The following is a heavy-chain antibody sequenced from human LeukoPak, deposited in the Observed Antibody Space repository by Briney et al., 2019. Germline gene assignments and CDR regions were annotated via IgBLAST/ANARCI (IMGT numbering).Heavy chain of an antibody. V-gene: IGHV1-46*01. CDR3: ARDQRAAAASFDY. CDR1: GYTFTSYY. J-gene: IGHJ4*02. Sequence: ASVNVSCTASGYTFTSYYMHWVRQAPGQGLEWMGIINPSGGSTSYAQKFQGRVTMTRDTSTSTVYMELSSLRSEDTAVYYCARDQRAAAASFDYWGQGTLVTVSS. D-gene: IGHD6-13*01. CDR2: INPSGGST.